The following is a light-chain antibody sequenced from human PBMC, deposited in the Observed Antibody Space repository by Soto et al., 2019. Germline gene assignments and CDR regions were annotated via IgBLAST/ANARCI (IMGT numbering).Light chain of an antibody. CDR3: QQYNNWPPWT. CDR1: QSVSSN. Sequence: EIVMTQSPATLSVSPGERATLSCRASQSVSSNLARYQQKPGQAPRLLIYGASTRATGIPARFSGSGSGTEFTLTISSLQSEDFAVYYCQQYNNWPPWTFGQGTRWIS. CDR2: GAS. V-gene: IGKV3-15*01. J-gene: IGKJ1*01.